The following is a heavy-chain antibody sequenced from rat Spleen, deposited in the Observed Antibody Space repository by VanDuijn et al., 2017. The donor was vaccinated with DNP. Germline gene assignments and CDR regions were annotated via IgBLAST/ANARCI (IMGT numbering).Heavy chain of an antibody. V-gene: IGHV3-1*01. J-gene: IGHJ1*01. CDR1: GYSITSNY. CDR2: ISYSGST. D-gene: IGHD1-9*01. Sequence: EVQLQESGPGLVKPSQSLSLTCSVTGYSITSNYWGWIRKFPGNKMEWIGHISYSGSTSYNPSLKSRISITRDTSKNQFFLQLNSVTTEDTATYYCARRHTTGIPHWYFDFWGPGTMVTVSS. CDR3: ARRHTTGIPHWYFDF.